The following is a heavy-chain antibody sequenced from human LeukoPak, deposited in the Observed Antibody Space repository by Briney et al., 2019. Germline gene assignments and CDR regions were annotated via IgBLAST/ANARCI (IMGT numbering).Heavy chain of an antibody. J-gene: IGHJ4*02. CDR1: GFSFSDYY. Sequence: GGSLRLSCAASGFSFSDYYMSWIRQAPGKGLEWVSYISGSGSSIYYADSVKGRFTISRDISKNTLYLQMNNLRAEDTAVYYCAKRHSSNWYFDYWGQGTLVTVSS. V-gene: IGHV3-11*01. CDR2: ISGSGSSI. CDR3: AKRHSSNWYFDY. D-gene: IGHD6-13*01.